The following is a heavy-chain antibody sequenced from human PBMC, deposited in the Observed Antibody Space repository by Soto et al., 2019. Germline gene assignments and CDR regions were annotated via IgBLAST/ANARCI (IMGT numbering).Heavy chain of an antibody. CDR2: IYYHGNT. D-gene: IGHD6-19*01. CDR3: ARHDGFSSGWIFDY. CDR1: GGSISNSRYY. J-gene: IGHJ4*01. Sequence: TVSGGSISNSRYYWAWIRQPPGKGLEWIGTIYYHGNTYSNPSLKSRVTISVDTSNNQLSLKLRSVTAADTAVYYCARHDGFSSGWIFDYWGHGTLVTVSS. V-gene: IGHV4-39*01.